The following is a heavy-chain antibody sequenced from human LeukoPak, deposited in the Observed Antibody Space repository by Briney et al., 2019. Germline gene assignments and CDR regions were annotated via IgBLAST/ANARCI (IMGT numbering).Heavy chain of an antibody. CDR1: GFTFRSFG. CDR3: AKEGRPNSGGGYYDY. V-gene: IGHV3-30*02. J-gene: IGHJ4*02. CDR2: IRHDGNKK. D-gene: IGHD3-22*01. Sequence: PGGSLRLSCAASGFTFRSFGMHWVRQAPGKGLEWVALIRHDGNKKYYVESVKGRFTISRDNSKNTLYLQMNSLRAEDTAIYYCAKEGRPNSGGGYYDYWGQGTRVTVSS.